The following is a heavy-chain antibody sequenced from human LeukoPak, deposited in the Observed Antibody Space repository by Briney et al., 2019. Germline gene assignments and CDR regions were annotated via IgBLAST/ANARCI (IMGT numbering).Heavy chain of an antibody. J-gene: IGHJ4*02. CDR3: ASFVASVGIAVAGQFDY. CDR1: GGSISSSNW. D-gene: IGHD6-19*01. Sequence: SETLSLTCAVSGGSISSSNWWSWVRQPPGKGLEWIGEIYHSGGTNYNPSLKSRVTISVDKSKNQFSLKLSSVTAADTAVYYCASFVASVGIAVAGQFDYWGQGTLVTVSS. V-gene: IGHV4-4*02. CDR2: IYHSGGT.